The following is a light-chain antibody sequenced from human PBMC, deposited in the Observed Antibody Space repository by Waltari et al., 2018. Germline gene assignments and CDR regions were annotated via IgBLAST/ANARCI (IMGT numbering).Light chain of an antibody. CDR1: ISNIGAGYD. J-gene: IGLJ2*01. CDR3: QSFDGRRTL. Sequence: QSVLTQPPSVSAAPGRRVTISCTGDISNIGAGYDVHWYQQLPETSPKLLNYGNHNRPSSVPDRFAASRSGTSASLAITGLPAEDDADYYCQSFDGRRTLFGGGTKLTVL. CDR2: GNH. V-gene: IGLV1-40*01.